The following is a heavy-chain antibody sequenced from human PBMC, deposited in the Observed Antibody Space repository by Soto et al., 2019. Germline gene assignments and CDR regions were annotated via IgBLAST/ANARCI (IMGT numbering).Heavy chain of an antibody. CDR3: ARGTTGQDDY. CDR1: GGSLSRGCFY. D-gene: IGHD1-7*01. Sequence: APGTPFPTCPLPGGSLSRGCFYSGLIRQPAGKGLEWIGRIYSGGTTYYNPSLKSRVTMSIDTSKNQFSLKLSSVTAADTAVYYCARGTTGQDDYWGQGTLVTVSS. CDR2: IYSGGTT. V-gene: IGHV4-61*02. J-gene: IGHJ4*02.